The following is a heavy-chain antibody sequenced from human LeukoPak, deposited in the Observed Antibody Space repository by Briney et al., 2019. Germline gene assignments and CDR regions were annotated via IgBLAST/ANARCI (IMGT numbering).Heavy chain of an antibody. Sequence: GGSLRLSCAASGFTFSSYAMSWVRQAPGKGLEWVSAISGSGGSTYYADSVKGRFTISRDNAKNSLYLQMNSLRAEDTAVYYCARAPAAGTFYYYYYMDVWGKGTTVTVSS. CDR2: ISGSGGST. D-gene: IGHD6-13*01. CDR1: GFTFSSYA. J-gene: IGHJ6*03. CDR3: ARAPAAGTFYYYYYMDV. V-gene: IGHV3-23*01.